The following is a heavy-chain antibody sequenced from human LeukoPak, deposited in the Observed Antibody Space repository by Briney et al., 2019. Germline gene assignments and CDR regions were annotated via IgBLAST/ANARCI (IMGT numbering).Heavy chain of an antibody. D-gene: IGHD6-13*01. J-gene: IGHJ3*02. CDR1: GFTFSSYT. Sequence: GGSLRLSCAASGFTFSSYTMNWVRQAPGKGLEWVSYISSSSSTIYYADSVKGRFTISRDNAKNSLYLQMNSPRAEDTAVYYCASPGPVEAATGTGAFDIWGQGTMVTVSS. CDR2: ISSSSSTI. V-gene: IGHV3-48*01. CDR3: ASPGPVEAATGTGAFDI.